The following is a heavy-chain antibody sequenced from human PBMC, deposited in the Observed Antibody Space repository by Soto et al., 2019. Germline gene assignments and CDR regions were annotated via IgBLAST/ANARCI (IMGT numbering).Heavy chain of an antibody. CDR3: ARDSAIFGSP. D-gene: IGHD3-3*01. Sequence: GGSLRLSCAASGFTFSSYSMNWVRQAPGKGLEWVSSISSSSSYIYYADSVKGRFTISRDNAKNSLYLQMNSMRAEDTAVYYCARDSAIFGSPWGQGTLVTVSS. CDR2: ISSSSSYI. V-gene: IGHV3-21*01. J-gene: IGHJ5*02. CDR1: GFTFSSYS.